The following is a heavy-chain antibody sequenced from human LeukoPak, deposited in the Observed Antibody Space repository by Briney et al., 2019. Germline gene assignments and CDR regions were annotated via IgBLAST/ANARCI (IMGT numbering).Heavy chain of an antibody. CDR3: AKEKGFSSPYYYYYMDV. CDR1: GFTSSAYV. CDR2: ISSSGGST. D-gene: IGHD6-13*01. V-gene: IGHV3-23*01. Sequence: GGSLRLSCAASGFTSSAYVMTWVRQAPGKGLEWVSAISSSGGSTYYADSVKGRFTISRDNSKNTLYLQMNSLRAEDTALYYCAKEKGFSSPYYYYYMDVWGKGTTVTVSS. J-gene: IGHJ6*03.